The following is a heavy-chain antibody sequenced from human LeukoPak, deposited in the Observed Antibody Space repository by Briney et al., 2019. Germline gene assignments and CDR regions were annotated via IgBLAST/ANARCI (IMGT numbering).Heavy chain of an antibody. D-gene: IGHD3-22*01. J-gene: IGHJ4*02. CDR3: ASLNYYDSSGYSNHVDY. V-gene: IGHV4-34*01. CDR2: INHSGST. Sequence: SETLSLTCAVYGGSFSGYYWSWIRQPPGKGLEWIGEINHSGSTNYNPSLKSRVTISVDTPKNQFSLKLSSVTAADTAVYYCASLNYYDSSGYSNHVDYWGQGTLVTVSS. CDR1: GGSFSGYY.